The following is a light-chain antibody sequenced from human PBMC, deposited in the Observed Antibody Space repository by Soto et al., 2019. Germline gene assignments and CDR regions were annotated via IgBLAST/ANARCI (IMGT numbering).Light chain of an antibody. CDR1: ESISRDY. J-gene: IGKJ2*01. V-gene: IGKV3-20*01. Sequence: EIVLTQSPGTLSLSPGQRATLSCRASESISRDYLAWYQQRLGQAPRLLIYGASSGATGIPDRFSGSGSGTDLTLTISRLEPEDFAIYYCQQYGGVPYTFGQGTKVDI. CDR2: GAS. CDR3: QQYGGVPYT.